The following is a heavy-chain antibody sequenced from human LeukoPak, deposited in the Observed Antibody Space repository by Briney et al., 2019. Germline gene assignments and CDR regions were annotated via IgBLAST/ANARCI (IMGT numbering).Heavy chain of an antibody. CDR3: ARGPDWNFDY. CDR2: IGSAGDT. D-gene: IGHD1-1*01. Sequence: GGSLRLSCAASGFTFSSYDMHWVRQATGKGLEWVSAIGSAGDTYYSDSVKGRFTISRENAENSLYLQMNSLRAGDTAVYYCARGPDWNFDYWGQGTLVTVSS. CDR1: GFTFSSYD. V-gene: IGHV3-13*01. J-gene: IGHJ4*02.